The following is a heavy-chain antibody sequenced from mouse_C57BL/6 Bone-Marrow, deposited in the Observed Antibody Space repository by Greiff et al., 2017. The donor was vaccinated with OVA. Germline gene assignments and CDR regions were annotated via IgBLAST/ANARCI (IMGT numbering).Heavy chain of an antibody. V-gene: IGHV8-8*01. CDR2: IWWDDDK. CDR3: ARREGYSTYWYFDV. Sequence: QVQLKESGPGILQPSQTLSLTCSFSGFSLSTFGMGVGWIRQPSGKGLEWLAHIWWDDDKYYNPALKSRLTISTDTSKNQVFLKIANVDTADTATYYCARREGYSTYWYFDVWGTGTTVTVSS. J-gene: IGHJ1*03. CDR1: GFSLSTFGMG. D-gene: IGHD2-5*01.